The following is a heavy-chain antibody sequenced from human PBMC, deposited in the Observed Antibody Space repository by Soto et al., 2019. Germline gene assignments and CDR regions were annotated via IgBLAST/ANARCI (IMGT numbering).Heavy chain of an antibody. CDR3: GGFNYDSSGYTTRKDYYYYGMDV. D-gene: IGHD3-22*01. CDR1: GGSISSGGYY. Sequence: PSETLSLTCTVSGGSISSGGYYWGWIRQPPGKGLEWIGSIYYSGSTYYNPSLKSRVTISVDTSKNQFSLKLSSVTAADTAVYYCGGFNYDSSGYTTRKDYYYYGMDVWGQGTTVTVSS. CDR2: IYYSGST. V-gene: IGHV4-39*01. J-gene: IGHJ6*02.